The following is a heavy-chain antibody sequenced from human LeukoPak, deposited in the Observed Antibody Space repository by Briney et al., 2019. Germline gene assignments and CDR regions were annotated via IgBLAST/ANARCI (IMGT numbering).Heavy chain of an antibody. CDR3: ARGVKAAAGTFDY. CDR2: IYYSGST. V-gene: IGHV4-59*12. J-gene: IGHJ4*02. D-gene: IGHD6-13*01. Sequence: PSETLSLTCTVSGGSISSYYWSWIRQPPGKGLEWIGYIYYSGSTNYNPSLKSRVTISVDTSKNQFSLKLSSVTAADTAVYYCARGVKAAAGTFDYWGQGTLVTVSS. CDR1: GGSISSYY.